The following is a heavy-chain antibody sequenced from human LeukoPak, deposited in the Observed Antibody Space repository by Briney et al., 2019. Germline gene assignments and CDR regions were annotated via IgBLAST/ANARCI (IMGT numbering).Heavy chain of an antibody. D-gene: IGHD3-10*01. V-gene: IGHV4-31*03. J-gene: IGHJ3*02. CDR3: ARASYRGLLWFGESADFDI. CDR2: IYYSGST. Sequence: SETLSLTCTVSGGSISSGGYYWSWIRQHPGKGLEWIGYIYYSGSTYYNPSLKSRVTISVDTSKNQFSLKLSSVTAADTAVYYCARASYRGLLWFGESADFDIWGQGTMVTVSS. CDR1: GGSISSGGYY.